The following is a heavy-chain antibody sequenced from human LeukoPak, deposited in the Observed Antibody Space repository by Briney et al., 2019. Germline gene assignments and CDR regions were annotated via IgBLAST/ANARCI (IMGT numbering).Heavy chain of an antibody. CDR1: GGSISTYY. D-gene: IGHD4-17*01. V-gene: IGHV4-4*07. J-gene: IGHJ4*02. CDR2: FYTSGIT. CDR3: ARWTTVTRAFDY. Sequence: SATLSLTFTPPGGSISTYYWNWIGQPAGKGLEWIGRFYTSGITKYNPSLKSRVTMSVDTSKNQFSLELSSVTAADTAVYYCARWTTVTRAFDYWGQGTLVTVSS.